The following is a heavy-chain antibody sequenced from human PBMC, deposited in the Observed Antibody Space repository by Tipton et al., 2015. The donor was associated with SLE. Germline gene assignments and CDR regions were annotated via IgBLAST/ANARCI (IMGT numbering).Heavy chain of an antibody. CDR2: IYTSGST. Sequence: TLSLTCTVSGGSISSGSYYWSWIRQPAGKGLEWIGYIYTSGSTNYNPSLKSRVTISVDTSKNQFSLKLSSVTAADTAVYYCARDDPAGVDSGIPGDYWGQGTLVTVSS. CDR3: ARDDPAGVDSGIPGDY. D-gene: IGHD5-12*01. CDR1: GGSISSGSYY. V-gene: IGHV4-61*09. J-gene: IGHJ4*02.